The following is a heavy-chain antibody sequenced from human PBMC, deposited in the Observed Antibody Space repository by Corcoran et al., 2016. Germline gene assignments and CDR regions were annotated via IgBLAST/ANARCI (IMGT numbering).Heavy chain of an antibody. CDR1: GFTVSSNY. V-gene: IGHV3-53*01. CDR2: IYSGGSP. D-gene: IGHD6-13*01. CDR3: ARGIAAAGEYYYYGMDV. J-gene: IGHJ6*02. Sequence: EVQLVESGGGLIQPGGSLRLSCAASGFTVSSNYMSWVRQAPGKGLEWVSVIYSGGSPYYADSVKGRFTISRDNSKNTLYLQMNSLRAEDTAVYYCARGIAAAGEYYYYGMDVWGQGTTVTVSS.